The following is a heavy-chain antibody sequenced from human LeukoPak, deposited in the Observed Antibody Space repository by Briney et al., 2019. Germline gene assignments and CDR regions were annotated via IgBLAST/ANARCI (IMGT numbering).Heavy chain of an antibody. V-gene: IGHV3-23*01. Sequence: GGSLRLSCAVSGFTFSSYAMSWVRQAPGKGLEWVSAISANGDSKYYADSVKGRFTISRDNSKNTLSLQMNSLRAEDTAVYHCAKDGYAYYFHYWGQGSLVTVSS. CDR1: GFTFSSYA. D-gene: IGHD5-18*01. CDR3: AKDGYAYYFHY. CDR2: ISANGDSK. J-gene: IGHJ4*02.